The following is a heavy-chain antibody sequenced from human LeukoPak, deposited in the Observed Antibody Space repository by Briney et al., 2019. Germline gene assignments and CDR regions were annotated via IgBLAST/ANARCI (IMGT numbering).Heavy chain of an antibody. D-gene: IGHD3-10*01. Sequence: GGSLRLSCAASGFTFANTWMHWVRQAPGKGLAWVSLINNDGNTTNYADSVKGRFTITRDNAKNTVYLQMNSLRVEDTAVYYCAIGGTYGSGSWGQGTLVTVSS. CDR2: INNDGNTT. CDR3: AIGGTYGSGS. CDR1: GFTFANTW. J-gene: IGHJ4*02. V-gene: IGHV3-74*01.